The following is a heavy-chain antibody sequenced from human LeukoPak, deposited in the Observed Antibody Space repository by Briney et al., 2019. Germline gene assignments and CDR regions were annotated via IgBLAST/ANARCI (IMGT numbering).Heavy chain of an antibody. V-gene: IGHV3-30-3*01. CDR1: GFTFSSYA. CDR3: AKVLELRLNYYYGMDV. D-gene: IGHD1-7*01. J-gene: IGHJ6*02. CDR2: ISYDGSNK. Sequence: GGSLRLSCAASGFTFSSYAMHWVRQAPGKGLEWVAVISYDGSNKYYADSVKGRFTISRDNSKNTLYLQMNSLRAEDTAIYYCAKVLELRLNYYYGMDVWGQGTTVTVSS.